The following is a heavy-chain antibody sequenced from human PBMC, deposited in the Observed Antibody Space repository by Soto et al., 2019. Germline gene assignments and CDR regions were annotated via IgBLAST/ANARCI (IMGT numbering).Heavy chain of an antibody. D-gene: IGHD6-13*01. CDR1: GFSFSTNS. CDR2: IGSRSRFI. V-gene: IGHV3-48*01. Sequence: EVHLVESGGGLVQPGGSLRLSCAASGFSFSTNSMNWVRQAPGKGLEWISYIGSRSRFIYYADSVKGRFTVSRDNAKNTLYLQMNSLRGEDTAVYYCAKERTMAAADIDYWGPGILVTVAA. J-gene: IGHJ4*02. CDR3: AKERTMAAADIDY.